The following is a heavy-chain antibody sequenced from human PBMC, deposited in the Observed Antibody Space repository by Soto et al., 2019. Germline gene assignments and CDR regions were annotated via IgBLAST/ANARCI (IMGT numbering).Heavy chain of an antibody. CDR2: MNPNSGNT. D-gene: IGHD3-10*01. J-gene: IGHJ6*03. Sequence: ASVKVSCKASGYTFTSYDINWVRQATGQGLEWMGWMNPNSGNTGYAQKFQGRVTMTRNTSISTAYMELSSLRSEDTAVYYCARAMVRGVIKYYYYMDVWGKGTTVTVSS. CDR1: GYTFTSYD. CDR3: ARAMVRGVIKYYYYMDV. V-gene: IGHV1-8*01.